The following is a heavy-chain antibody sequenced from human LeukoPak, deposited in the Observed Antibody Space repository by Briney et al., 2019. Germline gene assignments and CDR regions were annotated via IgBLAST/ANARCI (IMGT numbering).Heavy chain of an antibody. CDR2: IYPGDSDT. CDR1: GYSFTSYW. CDR3: ARHLTVAATVGWDAFDI. D-gene: IGHD4-23*01. Sequence: GESLKISCKGSGYSFTSYWIGWVRQMPRKGLEWMGIIYPGDSDTIYSPSFQGQVTISADKSISTAYLQWSSLKASDTAMYYCARHLTVAATVGWDAFDIWGQGTMVTVSS. V-gene: IGHV5-51*01. J-gene: IGHJ3*02.